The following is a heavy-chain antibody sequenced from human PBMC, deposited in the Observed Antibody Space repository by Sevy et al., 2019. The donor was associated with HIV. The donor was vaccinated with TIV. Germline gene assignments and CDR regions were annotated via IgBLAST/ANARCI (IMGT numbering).Heavy chain of an antibody. J-gene: IGHJ4*02. CDR2: ISSSGSPM. CDR3: VRGRAMIIYD. CDR1: GFRFNIYE. Sequence: GGSLRLSCAASGFRFNIYEMNWVRQAPGKGREWVSYISSSGSPMYYADSVKGRFTISRDNAKSSRYLQVNSLRAEDTAVYYCVRGRAMIIYDWGQGTLVTVSS. D-gene: IGHD5-12*01. V-gene: IGHV3-48*03.